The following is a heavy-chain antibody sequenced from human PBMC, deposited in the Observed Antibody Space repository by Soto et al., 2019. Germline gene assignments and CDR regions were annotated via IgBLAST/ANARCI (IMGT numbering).Heavy chain of an antibody. CDR3: ARTGDFWWFDP. D-gene: IGHD3-3*01. V-gene: IGHV2-26*01. J-gene: IGHJ5*02. CDR1: GFSLSNARMG. CDR2: IFSNDVK. Sequence: QVTLKESGPVLVKPTETLTLTCTVSGFSLSNARMGVSWIRQPPGKALEWLAHIFSNDVKSYSTSLRSRLTIPNDTSKSQLVLTMKNMAPVDTATYYCARTGDFWWFDPWGQRTLVTVSS.